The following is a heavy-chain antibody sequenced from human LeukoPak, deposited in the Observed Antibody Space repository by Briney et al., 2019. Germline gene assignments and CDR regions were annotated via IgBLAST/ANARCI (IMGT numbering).Heavy chain of an antibody. Sequence: PGGSLRLSCAASGFTFSSYGMHWVRQAPGKGLEWVAVKSYDGSNKYYADSVKGRFTISRDNSKNTLYLQMNSLRAEDTAVYYCAKEAYYDILTGYYPQYYFDYWGQGTLVTVSS. CDR1: GFTFSSYG. CDR3: AKEAYYDILTGYYPQYYFDY. J-gene: IGHJ4*02. V-gene: IGHV3-30*18. D-gene: IGHD3-9*01. CDR2: KSYDGSNK.